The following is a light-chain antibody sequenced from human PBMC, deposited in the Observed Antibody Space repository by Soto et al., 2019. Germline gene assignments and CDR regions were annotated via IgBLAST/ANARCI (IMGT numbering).Light chain of an antibody. CDR1: QSIGRW. Sequence: DIQMTQSPSTLSASVGDRVTITCRASQSIGRWLAWYQQKPGIAPKLLIYDASTLESGVPSRFSGSGSGTEFTLTISSLQPDDFATYYCHQYDSYPWTFGQGTKV. CDR3: HQYDSYPWT. CDR2: DAS. J-gene: IGKJ1*01. V-gene: IGKV1-5*01.